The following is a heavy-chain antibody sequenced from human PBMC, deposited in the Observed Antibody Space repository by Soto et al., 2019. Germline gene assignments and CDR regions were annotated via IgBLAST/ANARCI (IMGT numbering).Heavy chain of an antibody. V-gene: IGHV1-18*01. J-gene: IGHJ6*03. Sequence: QVQLLQSGAEVKKPGASVKVSCKASGYTFTNYGITWVRQAPGQGLEWMGWISAYNGDTHYTQRLQGRVTMTTDTFTNTAYMGLRGLISDDTALYYCARVRQLVAYFYYYMGVWGKRTTVTVSS. CDR3: ARVRQLVAYFYYYMGV. CDR2: ISAYNGDT. CDR1: GYTFTNYG. D-gene: IGHD6-6*01.